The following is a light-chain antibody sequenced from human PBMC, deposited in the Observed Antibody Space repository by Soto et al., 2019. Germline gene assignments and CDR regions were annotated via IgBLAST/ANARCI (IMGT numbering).Light chain of an antibody. CDR1: SGSIASKY. J-gene: IGLJ2*01. V-gene: IGLV6-57*01. Sequence: FMLTEPHSVSESPGQTVTISCTRDSGSIASKYVQWYQQRPGSSPTAVIYEDDQRPSGVPDRFSGSIDYSSNSASLTISGLKTEDEADYYGQSFDDSSVVFGGGTKLTVL. CDR3: QSFDDSSVV. CDR2: EDD.